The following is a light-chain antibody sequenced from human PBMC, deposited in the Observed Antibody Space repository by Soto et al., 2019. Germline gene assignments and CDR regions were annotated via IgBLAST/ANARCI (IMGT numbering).Light chain of an antibody. CDR2: GVA. CDR3: CSYAGSNTHV. V-gene: IGLV2-23*02. CDR1: SRDLETSDL. Sequence: SSLTQPASGSESPGQSITLSCTGTSRDLETSDLFSSYRQHPGKAPKLLIYGVAKRPSGVSNRFSGSKSGNTASLPISGLQAEDEADYYCCSYAGSNTHVFGTGTKVTV. J-gene: IGLJ1*01.